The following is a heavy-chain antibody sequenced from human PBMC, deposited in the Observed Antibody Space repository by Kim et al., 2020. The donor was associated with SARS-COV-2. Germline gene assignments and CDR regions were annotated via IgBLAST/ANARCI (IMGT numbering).Heavy chain of an antibody. Sequence: GGSLRLSCAASGFTFSSYAMSWVRQAPGKGLEWVSALSGSGERTYYADSVKGRFTISRDNSKNTLYLQMNSLRAEDTAVYYCATSNRRIAAGGLDYWGQGTLATVSS. CDR3: ATSNRRIAAGGLDY. CDR1: GFTFSSYA. J-gene: IGHJ4*02. D-gene: IGHD6-13*01. V-gene: IGHV3-23*01. CDR2: LSGSGERT.